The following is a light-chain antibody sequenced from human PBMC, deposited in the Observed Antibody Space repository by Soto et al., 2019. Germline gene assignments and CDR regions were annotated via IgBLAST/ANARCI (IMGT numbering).Light chain of an antibody. J-gene: IGKJ2*01. CDR2: DAS. Sequence: DIQMTQSPSTLSASVGDRVTITCRASQSISSWLAWYQQKPGKAPKVLIYDASNLESGVPSRFSGSGSGTEFTLTISRLQADDFATYYCQQYNSYLYTFGQGTKVEIK. CDR1: QSISSW. CDR3: QQYNSYLYT. V-gene: IGKV1-5*01.